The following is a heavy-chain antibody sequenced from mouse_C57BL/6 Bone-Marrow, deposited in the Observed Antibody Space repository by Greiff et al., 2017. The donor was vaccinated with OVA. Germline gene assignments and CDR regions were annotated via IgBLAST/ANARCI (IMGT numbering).Heavy chain of an antibody. Sequence: VKLVESGAELARPGASVKMSCKASGYTFTSYTMHWVKQRPGQGLEWIGYINPSSGYTKYNQKFKDKATLTADKSSSTAYMQLSSLTSEDSAVYYCARRSWAYWYFDVWGTGTTVTVSS. D-gene: IGHD4-1*01. V-gene: IGHV1-4*01. CDR2: INPSSGYT. CDR3: ARRSWAYWYFDV. CDR1: GYTFTSYT. J-gene: IGHJ1*03.